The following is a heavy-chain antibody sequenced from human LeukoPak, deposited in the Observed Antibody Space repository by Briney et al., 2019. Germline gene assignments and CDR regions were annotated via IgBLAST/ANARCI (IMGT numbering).Heavy chain of an antibody. Sequence: SETLSLTCTVSGGSVSNYYWSWLRQSPGKGLEWIGYIYYTETSYNPSLKSRVTISADTSKNQFSLKLYSVTAADTAVYYCATRKLGNDYWGQGTLDTVSS. V-gene: IGHV4-59*02. D-gene: IGHD7-27*01. CDR2: IYYTET. CDR1: GGSVSNYY. CDR3: ATRKLGNDY. J-gene: IGHJ4*02.